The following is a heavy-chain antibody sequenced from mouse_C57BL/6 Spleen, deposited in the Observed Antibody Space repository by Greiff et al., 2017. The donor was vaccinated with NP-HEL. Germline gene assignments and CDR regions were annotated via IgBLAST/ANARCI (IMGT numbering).Heavy chain of an antibody. CDR2: ISYSGST. D-gene: IGHD4-1*01. CDR1: GYSITSDY. Sequence: EVQLVESGPGLAKPSQTLSLTCSVTGYSITSDYWNWIRTFPGHKLEYMGYISYSGSTYYNPSLKSRISITRDTSKNQYYLKLNSVTTEDTATYYCARYATGTEGFDYWGQGTTLTVSS. J-gene: IGHJ2*01. V-gene: IGHV3-8*01. CDR3: ARYATGTEGFDY.